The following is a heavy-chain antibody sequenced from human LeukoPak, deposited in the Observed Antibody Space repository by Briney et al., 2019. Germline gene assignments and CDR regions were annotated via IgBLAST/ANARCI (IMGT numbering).Heavy chain of an antibody. CDR2: VDSSGNT. V-gene: IGHV4-4*07. CDR1: VVSMNGYY. Sequence: SETLSLTCSVSVVSMNGYYWSWLRQSAGNRLEWIGHVDSSGNTNYNPSLESRVTMSVDTSKKQFSLKLSSVTAADTAVYYCARGGPTQPFFHWGQGTLVTVSS. J-gene: IGHJ4*02. D-gene: IGHD3-3*02. CDR3: ARGGPTQPFFH.